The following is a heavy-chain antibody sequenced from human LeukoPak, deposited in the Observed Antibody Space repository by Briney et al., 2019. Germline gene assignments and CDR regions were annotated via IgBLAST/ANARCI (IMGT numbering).Heavy chain of an antibody. J-gene: IGHJ3*02. D-gene: IGHD3-16*02. V-gene: IGHV4-59*12. CDR3: ARDTVRDDAFDI. Sequence: SETLSLTCTVSGGSIATYYWSWIRQPPGKGLEWIGYIYYNGHTDYNPSLKSRVTISVHTSKNQFSLKLSSVTAADTAVYYCARDTVRDDAFDIWGQGTMVTVSS. CDR2: IYYNGHT. CDR1: GGSIATYY.